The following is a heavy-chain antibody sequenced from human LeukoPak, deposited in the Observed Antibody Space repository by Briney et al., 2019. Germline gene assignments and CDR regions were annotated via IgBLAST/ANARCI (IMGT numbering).Heavy chain of an antibody. CDR2: ISSSGSNT. J-gene: IGHJ1*01. CDR3: AKDGHYDSSGFTLQY. CDR1: GFTFSNYA. Sequence: PGGSLRLSCAASGFTFSNYAITWVRQAPGKGLEWVSTISSSGSNTYYADSVKGRFTISRDNSKNTLYLQMTSLRAEDTAVYYCAKDGHYDSSGFTLQYWGQGTLVTVSS. D-gene: IGHD3-22*01. V-gene: IGHV3-23*01.